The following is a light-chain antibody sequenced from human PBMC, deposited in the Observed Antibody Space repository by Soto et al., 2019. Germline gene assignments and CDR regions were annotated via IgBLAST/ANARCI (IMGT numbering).Light chain of an antibody. CDR3: QQYRET. CDR1: QSISSW. CDR2: DAS. Sequence: DIQMTQPPSTLSASVGDRVTITCRASQSISSWLAWYQQKPGKAPKLLIYDASSLESGVPSRFSGSGSGTEFTLTISSLQPDDFATYYCQQYRETFGQGTKVDI. J-gene: IGKJ1*01. V-gene: IGKV1-5*01.